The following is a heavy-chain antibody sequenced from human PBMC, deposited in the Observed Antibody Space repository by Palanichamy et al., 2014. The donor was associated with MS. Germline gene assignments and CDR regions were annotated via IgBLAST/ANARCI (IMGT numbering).Heavy chain of an antibody. CDR2: TYCRSNWNS. Sequence: QVRLQQSGPGLVKPSQTLSLTCAISGDSVSSNSAAWNWIRQSPSRGLEWLGGTYCRSNWNSDYAAFVKGRITINADTSKNQFSLQLTSLTPEDTAVYYCARGWALDPWGQGTLVTVSS. CDR3: ARGWALDP. J-gene: IGHJ5*02. D-gene: IGHD1-26*01. CDR1: GDSVSSNSAA. V-gene: IGHV6-1*01.